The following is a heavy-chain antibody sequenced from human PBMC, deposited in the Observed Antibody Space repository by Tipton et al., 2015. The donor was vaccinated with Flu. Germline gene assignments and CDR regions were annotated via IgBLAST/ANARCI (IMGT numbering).Heavy chain of an antibody. J-gene: IGHJ4*02. Sequence: GLVKPSETLSLTCTVSGGSISSYYWSWIRQSPGKGLEWIGYISYSGSTNYNPSLKSRFTISVDTSKNQFSLKLSSVTAADTAVYYCARLSSNWYHQLYNWGQGTLVTVSS. CDR3: ARLSSNWYHQLYN. CDR2: ISYSGST. D-gene: IGHD6-13*01. V-gene: IGHV4-59*01. CDR1: GGSISSYY.